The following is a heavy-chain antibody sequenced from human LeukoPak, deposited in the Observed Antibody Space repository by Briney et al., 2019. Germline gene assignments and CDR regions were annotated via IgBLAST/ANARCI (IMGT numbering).Heavy chain of an antibody. Sequence: GGSLRLSCVASGFTFSSYWMHWVRQAPGKGLVWVSRSNSDGSSTSYAESVKGRLTISRDNAKNTLYLQMNSLRAEDTAVYYCARGASGSSWFGGFGFWGQGTLVTVSS. CDR2: SNSDGSST. J-gene: IGHJ4*02. D-gene: IGHD6-13*01. CDR1: GFTFSSYW. CDR3: ARGASGSSWFGGFGF. V-gene: IGHV3-74*01.